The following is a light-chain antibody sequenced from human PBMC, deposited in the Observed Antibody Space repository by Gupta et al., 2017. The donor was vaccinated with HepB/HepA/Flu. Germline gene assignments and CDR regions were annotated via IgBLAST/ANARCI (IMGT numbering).Light chain of an antibody. V-gene: IGKV1-5*03. CDR2: KAS. Sequence: DIQMTQSPSTLSASVGDRVTITCRASQSISTCLAWYQQKPGEAPKLLISKASNLETGVPSRFSGSGSGTEFTLTISSLQPDDVASYYCQQFHSSSITFGQGTRLEIK. CDR3: QQFHSSSIT. J-gene: IGKJ5*01. CDR1: QSISTC.